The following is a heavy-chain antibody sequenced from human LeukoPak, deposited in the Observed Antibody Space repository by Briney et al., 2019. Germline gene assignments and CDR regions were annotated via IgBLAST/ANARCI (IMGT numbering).Heavy chain of an antibody. Sequence: GGSLRLSCAASGFTFSSYWMSWVRQAPGKGLEWVANMKQDGSEKYYVDSVKGRFTISRDNAKNSLYLQMNSLRAEDTAVYYCAREVLMWFGELLPPYYYYGMDVWGQGTTVTVSS. J-gene: IGHJ6*02. CDR3: AREVLMWFGELLPPYYYYGMDV. CDR2: MKQDGSEK. D-gene: IGHD3-10*01. CDR1: GFTFSSYW. V-gene: IGHV3-7*03.